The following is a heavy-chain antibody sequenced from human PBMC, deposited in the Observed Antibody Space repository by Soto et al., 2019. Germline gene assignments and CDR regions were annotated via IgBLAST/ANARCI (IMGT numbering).Heavy chain of an antibody. V-gene: IGHV4-34*01. CDR1: GGSFSGYY. CDR3: ARGFYRSLSYYYMDV. CDR2: INHSGST. J-gene: IGHJ6*03. D-gene: IGHD1-26*01. Sequence: SETLSLTCAVYGGSFSGYYWSWIRQPPGKGLEWIGEINHSGSTNYNPSLKSRVTISVDTSKNQFSLKLSSVTAADTAVYYCARGFYRSLSYYYMDVWGKGTTVTVSS.